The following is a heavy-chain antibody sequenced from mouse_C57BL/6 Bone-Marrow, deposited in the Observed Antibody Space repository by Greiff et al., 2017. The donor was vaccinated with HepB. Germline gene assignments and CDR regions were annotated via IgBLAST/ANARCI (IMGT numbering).Heavy chain of an antibody. J-gene: IGHJ4*01. V-gene: IGHV5-12*01. CDR1: GFTFSDYY. CDR3: ARHDVHYAMYY. Sequence: EVKVVESGGGLVQPGGSLKLSCAASGFTFSDYYMYWVRQTPEKRLEWVAYISNGGGSTYYPDTVKGRFTISRDNAKHTLYLQMRRLKAEDAAIYYCARHDVHYAMYYWGQGASVTVSS. D-gene: IGHD2-3*01. CDR2: ISNGGGST.